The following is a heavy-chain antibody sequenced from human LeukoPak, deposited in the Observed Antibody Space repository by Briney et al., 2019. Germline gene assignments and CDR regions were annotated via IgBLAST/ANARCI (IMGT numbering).Heavy chain of an antibody. CDR3: ARGTVTTGDGMDV. CDR2: IKQDGSAK. Sequence: PGGSLRLSCTASGFTFSDYWMTWVRQAPGKGLEWVANIKQDGSAKYYVDSVKGRFTISRDNAKNSLYLQMDSLRAEDTAVYYCARGTVTTGDGMDVWGQGTTVTVSS. J-gene: IGHJ6*02. CDR1: GFTFSDYW. V-gene: IGHV3-7*03. D-gene: IGHD4-17*01.